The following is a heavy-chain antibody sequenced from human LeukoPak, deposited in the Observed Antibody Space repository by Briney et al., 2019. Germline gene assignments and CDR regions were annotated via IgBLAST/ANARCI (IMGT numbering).Heavy chain of an antibody. CDR2: ISGSGGST. D-gene: IGHD2-2*01. J-gene: IGHJ4*02. Sequence: GGSLRLSCAASGFTFSNAWMSWVRQAPGKGLEWVSGISGSGGSTFYADSVRGRFTISRDNSKNTLYLQMNSLSAEDTAVYYCAKDRKYCSSSSCPFYFDYWGQGSLVTVSS. V-gene: IGHV3-23*01. CDR3: AKDRKYCSSSSCPFYFDY. CDR1: GFTFSNAW.